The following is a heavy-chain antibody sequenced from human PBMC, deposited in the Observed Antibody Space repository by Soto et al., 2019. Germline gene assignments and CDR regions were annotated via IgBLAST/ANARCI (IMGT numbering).Heavy chain of an antibody. V-gene: IGHV3-23*01. D-gene: IGHD6-13*01. CDR3: AKVTKRAAAGRYEYYKYGMDV. CDR1: GFTFRSYD. J-gene: IGHJ6*02. Sequence: GGSLRLSCEASGFTFRSYDMNWVRQAPGKGLEWVSVISGSGGSSYYAASVKGRFTISRDNSKNTLYLQMNGLRAEDTALYYCAKVTKRAAAGRYEYYKYGMDVWGQGTTVTVSS. CDR2: ISGSGGSS.